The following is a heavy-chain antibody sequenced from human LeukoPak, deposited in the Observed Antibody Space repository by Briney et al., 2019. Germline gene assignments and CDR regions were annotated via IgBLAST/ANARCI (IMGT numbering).Heavy chain of an antibody. J-gene: IGHJ6*02. CDR2: IDYSGNT. Sequence: PSETLSLTCTVSGDSISSYYWSWIRQPPGKGLEWIGYIDYSGNTNYNPSLKSRVTISADTSKSQFSLKLSSVTAADMAVYYCAVDHYDVLTGYSYGMGVWGQGTTVTVSS. D-gene: IGHD3-9*01. V-gene: IGHV4-59*01. CDR3: AVDHYDVLTGYSYGMGV. CDR1: GDSISSYY.